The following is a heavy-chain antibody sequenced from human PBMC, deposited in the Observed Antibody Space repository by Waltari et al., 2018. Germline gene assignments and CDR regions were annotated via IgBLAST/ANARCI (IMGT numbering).Heavy chain of an antibody. J-gene: IGHJ4*02. D-gene: IGHD2-15*01. V-gene: IGHV4-34*01. Sequence: QVQLQQWGAGLLKPSETLSLTCAVYGGSFSGYYWSWIRQPPGKGLEWIGEINHSGSTNYNPSLKSRVTISVDTSKNQFSPKLSSVTAADTAVYYCARTTQREVYGGSFSAFDYWGQGTLVTVSS. CDR3: ARTTQREVYGGSFSAFDY. CDR1: GGSFSGYY. CDR2: INHSGST.